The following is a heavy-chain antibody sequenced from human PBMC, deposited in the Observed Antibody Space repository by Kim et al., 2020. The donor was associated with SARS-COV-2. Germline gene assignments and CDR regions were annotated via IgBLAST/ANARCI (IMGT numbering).Heavy chain of an antibody. Sequence: SETLSLTCAVYGASFRGYYWSWIRQRPEKGLEWIGEINNSGSTNSNPSLTSRVLVSLHTPKNQFSLTLRSVTAAATAMDVCSCHAAAVGDYWFDP. CDR2: INNSGST. V-gene: IGHV4-34*01. CDR3: SCHAAAVGDYWFDP. D-gene: IGHD2-21*01. CDR1: GASFRGYY. J-gene: IGHJ5*02.